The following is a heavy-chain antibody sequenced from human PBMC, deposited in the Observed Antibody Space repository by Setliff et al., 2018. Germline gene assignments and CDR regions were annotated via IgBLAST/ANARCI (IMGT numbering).Heavy chain of an antibody. CDR3: ARVDFTMIQGVLGL. J-gene: IGHJ1*01. Sequence: LSLTCTVSGGSISTTNYFWGWIRQPPGGGLERIGSMYYSGSTYYNPSLKGRVTISVDMSKNQFSMKLTSVTAADTAVYYCARVDFTMIQGVLGLWGQGTLVTVSS. CDR2: MYYSGST. V-gene: IGHV4-39*07. CDR1: GGSISTTNYF. D-gene: IGHD3-10*01.